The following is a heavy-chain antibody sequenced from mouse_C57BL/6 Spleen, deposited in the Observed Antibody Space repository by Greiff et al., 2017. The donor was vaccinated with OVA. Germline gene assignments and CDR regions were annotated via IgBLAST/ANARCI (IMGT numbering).Heavy chain of an antibody. CDR3: ARRSSRGGYFDV. D-gene: IGHD1-1*01. Sequence: QVQLQQSGAELVKPGASVKLSCKASGYTFTSYWMHWVKQRPGQGLEWIGMIHPNSGSTNYNEKFKSKATLTVDKSSSTAYMQLSSLTSEDSAVYYCARRSSRGGYFDVWGTGTTVTVSS. V-gene: IGHV1-64*01. J-gene: IGHJ1*03. CDR2: IHPNSGST. CDR1: GYTFTSYW.